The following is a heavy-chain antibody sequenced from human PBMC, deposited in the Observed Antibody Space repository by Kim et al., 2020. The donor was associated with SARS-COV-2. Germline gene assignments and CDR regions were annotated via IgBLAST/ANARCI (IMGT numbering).Heavy chain of an antibody. V-gene: IGHV3-7*01. CDR3: ARDRRYSLDY. D-gene: IGHD2-15*01. CDR2: INEDGTEK. J-gene: IGHJ4*02. CDR1: GFSFTTYW. Sequence: GGSLRLSCVVSGFSFTTYWWSWVRQAPGKGLEWVAKINEDGTEKYYGYSVEGRLTISSDNAKNSLYLQMNSLSAEDTAVYCCARDRRYSLDYWGQGTLVTVSP.